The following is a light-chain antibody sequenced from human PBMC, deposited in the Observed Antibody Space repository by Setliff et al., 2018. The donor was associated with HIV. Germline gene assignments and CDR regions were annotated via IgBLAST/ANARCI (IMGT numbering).Light chain of an antibody. CDR1: SSDVGSYNF. J-gene: IGLJ2*01. CDR2: EVS. CDR3: ATSDDSLSAVV. Sequence: SALTQPASVSGSPGQSITISCTGTSSDVGSYNFVSWYQQHPGKAPKLMIYEVSKRPSGDSDRFSGSKSGNTASLTISGLLSGDEADYYCATSDDSLSAVVFGGGTKXTVL. V-gene: IGLV2-23*02.